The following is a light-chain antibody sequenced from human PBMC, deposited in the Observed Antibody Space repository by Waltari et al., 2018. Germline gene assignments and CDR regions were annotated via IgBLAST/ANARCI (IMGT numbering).Light chain of an antibody. CDR3: AAWDDSLNGWV. Sequence: QSVLTQPPSPSGTPGQRVTLYCSGSRSNIAFTSVTCYQQPPPTAPKLLTSTNNQRPSGVPGRSSGSQSDTSSSLAISGHQSEDEADYFCAAWDDSLNGWVFGGGTKL. V-gene: IGLV1-44*01. CDR1: RSNIAFTS. J-gene: IGLJ3*02. CDR2: TNN.